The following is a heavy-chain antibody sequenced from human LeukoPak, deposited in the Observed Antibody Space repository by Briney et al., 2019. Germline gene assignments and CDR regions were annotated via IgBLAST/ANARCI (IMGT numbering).Heavy chain of an antibody. CDR2: IYYSGST. Sequence: SETLSLTCTVSGGPISYYYWSWIRQPPGKGLEWIGYIYYSGSTNYNPSLKSRVIISVDTSKNQFSLKLSSVTAADTAVYYCARGVVVPAAMYYYYYYMDVWGKGTTVTISS. D-gene: IGHD2-2*01. V-gene: IGHV4-59*12. CDR3: ARGVVVPAAMYYYYYYMDV. J-gene: IGHJ6*03. CDR1: GGPISYYY.